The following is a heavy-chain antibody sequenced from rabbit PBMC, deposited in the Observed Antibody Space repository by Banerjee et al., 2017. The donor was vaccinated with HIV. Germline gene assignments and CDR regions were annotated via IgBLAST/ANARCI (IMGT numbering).Heavy chain of an antibody. J-gene: IGHJ4*01. CDR1: GFTISSSYW. CDR2: IHGGSDTT. Sequence: QEQPEESGGGLVKPEGSLTLTCTASGFTISSSYWICWVRQAPGKGLEWIACIHGGSDTTSYASWAKGRFTTSKTSSTTVTLQMTSLTAADTATYFCVRDIFRYGSDWVNLWGPGTLVTVS. V-gene: IGHV1S45*01. D-gene: IGHD5-1*01. CDR3: VRDIFRYGSDWVNL.